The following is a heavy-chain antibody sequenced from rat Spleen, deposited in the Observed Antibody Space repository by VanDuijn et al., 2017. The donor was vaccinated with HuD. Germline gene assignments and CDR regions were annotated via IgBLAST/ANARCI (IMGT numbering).Heavy chain of an antibody. J-gene: IGHJ3*01. Sequence: VQLVESGGGLVQPGRSLKLSCAASGLSFSNYDMAWVRQAPTKGLEWIAAISSGGNTYYNSALKSRLSISRDTSKSQVFLKMNSLQTEDTAMYFCARWDHWGQGTLVTVSS. CDR3: ARWDH. CDR2: ISSGGNT. D-gene: IGHD5-1*01. V-gene: IGHV2S12*01. CDR1: GLSFSNYD.